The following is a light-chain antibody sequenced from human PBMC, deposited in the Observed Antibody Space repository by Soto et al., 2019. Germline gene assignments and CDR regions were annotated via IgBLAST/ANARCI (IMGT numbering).Light chain of an antibody. CDR3: SSYTSSSTYV. CDR2: AVS. Sequence: QSVLTQPASVSGSPGQSITISCTGTSSDVGGYNYVSWYQQHPGKAPKLMIYAVSNRPSGVSNRFSGSKSGNTASLTISGLQAEDEAQYYCSSYTSSSTYVFGTGTKLTVL. J-gene: IGLJ1*01. CDR1: SSDVGGYNY. V-gene: IGLV2-14*01.